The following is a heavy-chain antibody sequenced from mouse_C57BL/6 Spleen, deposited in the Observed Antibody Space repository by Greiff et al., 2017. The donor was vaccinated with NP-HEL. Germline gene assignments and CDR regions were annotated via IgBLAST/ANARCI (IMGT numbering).Heavy chain of an antibody. CDR3: ARDYGSSYMYFDV. Sequence: VQGVESGPELVKPGASVKLSCKASGYTFTSYDINWVKQRPGQGLEWIGWIYPRDGSTKYNEKFKGKATLTVDTSSSTAYMELHSLTSEDSAVYFCARDYGSSYMYFDVWGTGTTVTVSS. CDR1: GYTFTSYD. D-gene: IGHD1-1*01. J-gene: IGHJ1*03. V-gene: IGHV1-85*01. CDR2: IYPRDGST.